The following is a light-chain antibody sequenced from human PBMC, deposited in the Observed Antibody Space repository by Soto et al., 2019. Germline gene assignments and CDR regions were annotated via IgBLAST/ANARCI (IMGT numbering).Light chain of an antibody. CDR1: QCISSY. V-gene: IGKV1-39*01. Sequence: DIQMTQSPSTLSASVGDRGTITCRASQCISSYLAWYQQKPGKAPKLLIYAASTLQSGVPSRFSGSGSGTDFTLTISSLHPEDFATYYCQQSYSTPITFGQGTRLEIK. J-gene: IGKJ5*01. CDR3: QQSYSTPIT. CDR2: AAS.